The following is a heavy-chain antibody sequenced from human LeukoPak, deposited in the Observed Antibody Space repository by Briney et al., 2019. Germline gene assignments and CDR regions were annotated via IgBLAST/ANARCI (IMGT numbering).Heavy chain of an antibody. Sequence: PGGSLRLSCAASGFTFSSYSMNWVRQAPGKGLEWVSSISSSSSYIYYADSVKGRFTISRDNAKNSLYLQMNSLRAEDTAVYYCARAKGGIWTNNDYWGQGTLVTVSS. V-gene: IGHV3-21*01. CDR3: ARAKGGIWTNNDY. CDR1: GFTFSSYS. J-gene: IGHJ4*02. D-gene: IGHD2-15*01. CDR2: ISSSSSYI.